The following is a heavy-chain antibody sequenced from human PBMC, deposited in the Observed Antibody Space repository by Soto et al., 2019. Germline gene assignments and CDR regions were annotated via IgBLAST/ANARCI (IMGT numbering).Heavy chain of an antibody. CDR2: INPSGGST. CDR1: GYTFTNYY. Sequence: QVQLVQSGAEVKKPGASVKVSCKASGYTFTNYYMHWVRQAPGQGLEGMGIINPSGGSTRYSQKFQGRVTMTRDTSTSTVYMELSSLRSEDTAVYYCARDEAYGDYVLDYWGQGTLVTVSS. V-gene: IGHV1-46*01. CDR3: ARDEAYGDYVLDY. D-gene: IGHD4-17*01. J-gene: IGHJ4*02.